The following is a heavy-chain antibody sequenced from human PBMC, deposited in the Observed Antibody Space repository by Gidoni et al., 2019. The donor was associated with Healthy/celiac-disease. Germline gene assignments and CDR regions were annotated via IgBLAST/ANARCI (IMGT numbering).Heavy chain of an antibody. D-gene: IGHD5-18*01. J-gene: IGHJ4*02. CDR2: IYYSGST. Sequence: QLQLQESGPGLVKPSETLSLTCTVSGGSISSSSYYWGWIRQPPGKGLEWIGSIYYSGSTYYNPSLKSRVTISVDTSKNQFSLKLSSVTAADTAVYYCARHAPLLTAMVRTGDYWGQGTLVTVSS. V-gene: IGHV4-39*01. CDR1: GGSISSSSYY. CDR3: ARHAPLLTAMVRTGDY.